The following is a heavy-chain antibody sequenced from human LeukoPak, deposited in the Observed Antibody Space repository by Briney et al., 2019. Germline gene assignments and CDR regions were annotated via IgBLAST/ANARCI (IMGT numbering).Heavy chain of an antibody. CDR3: AREGSLYDSGNYYLSWFDP. Sequence: ASVKVSCKTSGYTFNTYGIAWVRQAPGQGLEWMGWISAYNGNTNYVQNLQDRVTMTTDTSTATAYMELRSLRSDDTAVYYCAREGSLYDSGNYYLSWFDPWGQGTLVTVSS. D-gene: IGHD3-22*01. J-gene: IGHJ5*02. V-gene: IGHV1-18*01. CDR2: ISAYNGNT. CDR1: GYTFNTYG.